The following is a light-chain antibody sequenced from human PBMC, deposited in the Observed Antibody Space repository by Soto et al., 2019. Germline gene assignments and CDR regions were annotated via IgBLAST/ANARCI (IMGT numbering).Light chain of an antibody. Sequence: IVLTPSPGTVSLSPGERATLSCRASQSGSSIYLAWYQQKPGQAPRLLIYCASTRATGIPDRFSGSGSGTDFTLTISRLEPEDSAVYFCQHYGSSQWTFGQWTFGQGTKVEIK. J-gene: IGKJ1*01. CDR3: QHYGSSQWTFGQWT. V-gene: IGKV3-20*01. CDR2: CAS. CDR1: QSGSSIY.